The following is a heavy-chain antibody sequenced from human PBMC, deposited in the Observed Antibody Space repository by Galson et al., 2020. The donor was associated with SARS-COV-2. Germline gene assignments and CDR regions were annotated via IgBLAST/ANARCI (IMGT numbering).Heavy chain of an antibody. D-gene: IGHD5-12*01. Sequence: GESLKISCQGSGYSFTSYWIGWVRQMPGKRLEWMGILYPGDSDTRYSPSFQGQLTISADKSISTAYLQWSSLKASEAAMYYCAYRRDGYNLFSPASFDIWGQGTMVTVSS. J-gene: IGHJ3*02. CDR3: AYRRDGYNLFSPASFDI. CDR1: GYSFTSYW. V-gene: IGHV5-51*01. CDR2: LYPGDSDT.